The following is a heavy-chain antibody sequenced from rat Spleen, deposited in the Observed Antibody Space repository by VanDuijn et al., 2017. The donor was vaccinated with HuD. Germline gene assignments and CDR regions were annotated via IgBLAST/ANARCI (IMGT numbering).Heavy chain of an antibody. J-gene: IGHJ2*01. CDR2: LSYDASAP. V-gene: IGHV5-20*01. Sequence: EVQLVESDGGLVQPGRSLKLSCAASGFTFSDYYMAWVRQAPTKGLEWVATLSYDASAPYYRDSVKGRFTISRDNAKSTLYLQMDSLRSEDTATYYCSTGHYWGQGVMVTVSS. CDR1: GFTFSDYY. CDR3: STGHY.